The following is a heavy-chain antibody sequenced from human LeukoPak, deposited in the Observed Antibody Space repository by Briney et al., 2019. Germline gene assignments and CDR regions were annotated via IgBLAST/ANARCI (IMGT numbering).Heavy chain of an antibody. CDR2: ISTDGGGT. J-gene: IGHJ4*02. Sequence: GGSLRLSRAASGFTFSDYAMHWVRQAPGKGLEYVSAISTDGGGTYYTNSVKGRFTISRDNSKNALYLQMGSLRAEDMAVYYCARYRSTTYDYWGQGTLVTVSS. D-gene: IGHD1-14*01. V-gene: IGHV3-64*01. CDR1: GFTFSDYA. CDR3: ARYRSTTYDY.